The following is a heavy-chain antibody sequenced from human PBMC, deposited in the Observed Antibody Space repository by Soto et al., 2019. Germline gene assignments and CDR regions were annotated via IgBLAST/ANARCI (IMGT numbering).Heavy chain of an antibody. CDR3: AREGGIAAAGTTPYYYYGMDV. Sequence: ASEQVSCKASGSTFTSYGISWVRHAPGQEHPWMGWIRAYDDSTNYAQKRQGKVTMTTDTATSTAYMELRRLRSDDTAVYYCAREGGIAAAGTTPYYYYGMDVWGQGTTVNVSS. J-gene: IGHJ6*02. V-gene: IGHV1-18*01. CDR2: IRAYDDST. D-gene: IGHD6-13*01. CDR1: GSTFTSYG.